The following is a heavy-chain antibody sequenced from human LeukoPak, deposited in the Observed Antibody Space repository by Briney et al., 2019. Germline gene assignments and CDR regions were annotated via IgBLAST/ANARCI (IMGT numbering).Heavy chain of an antibody. CDR2: INSDGSST. V-gene: IGHV3-74*01. D-gene: IGHD6-6*01. CDR3: AKGGVAARPYYFDY. Sequence: PGGSLRLSCAASGFTFSNYWMHWVRQAPGKGLVWVSRINSDGSSTSYADSVKGRFTISRDNAKNTLFLQMNSLRAEDTAVYYCAKGGVAARPYYFDYWGQGTLVTVSS. J-gene: IGHJ4*02. CDR1: GFTFSNYW.